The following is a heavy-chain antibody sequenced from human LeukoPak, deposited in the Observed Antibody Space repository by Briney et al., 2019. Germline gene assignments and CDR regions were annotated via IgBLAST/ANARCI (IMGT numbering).Heavy chain of an antibody. D-gene: IGHD1-26*01. V-gene: IGHV3-7*01. CDR1: GFTFTKHW. Sequence: GGSLRLSCAASGFTFTKHWMSWVRQTKDKGLECVAKIREDGGEKHYVDSVKGRFTISRDNAKNSLYLQMNSLRVDDTAVYYCARDYRGGWNDYWGQGALVTVSS. CDR2: IREDGGEK. CDR3: ARDYRGGWNDY. J-gene: IGHJ4*02.